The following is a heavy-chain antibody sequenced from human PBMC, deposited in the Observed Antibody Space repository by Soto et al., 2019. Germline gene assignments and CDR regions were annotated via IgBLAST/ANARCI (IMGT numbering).Heavy chain of an antibody. CDR1: GFTFSSYS. Sequence: EVQLVESGGGLVQPGGSLRLSCAASGFTFSSYSMNWVRQAPGKGLEWVSYISSSSSTLYYADSLEGRFTISRDNAKNSLYLQMNSLRAEDTAVYYCARQKGALAYNWFDPWGQGTLVIVSS. D-gene: IGHD3-16*01. V-gene: IGHV3-48*01. J-gene: IGHJ5*02. CDR2: ISSSSSTL. CDR3: ARQKGALAYNWFDP.